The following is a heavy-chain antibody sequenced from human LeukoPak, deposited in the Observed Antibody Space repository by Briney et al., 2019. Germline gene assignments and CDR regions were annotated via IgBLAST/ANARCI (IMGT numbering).Heavy chain of an antibody. CDR2: ISWNSGSI. CDR3: AHLLGAFDI. V-gene: IGHV3-9*01. D-gene: IGHD3-10*01. J-gene: IGHJ3*02. CDR1: GFTFDDYA. Sequence: GGSLRLSCAASGFTFDDYAMHWVRQAPGKGLEWVSGISWNSGSIGYADSVKGRFTISRDNAKNPLYLQMNSLRAEDTALYYCAHLLGAFDIWGQGTMVTVSS.